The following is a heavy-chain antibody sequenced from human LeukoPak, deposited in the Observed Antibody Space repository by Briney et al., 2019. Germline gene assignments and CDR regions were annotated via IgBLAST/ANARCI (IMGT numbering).Heavy chain of an antibody. CDR2: ISGSGGST. Sequence: GGSLRLSCAASGFTFSSYAMSWVRQAPGKGLEWVSAISGSGGSTYYADSVKGRFTISRDNSKNTLYLQMNSLRAEDTAVYYCARDVTMIVVVIKNWGQGTLVTVSS. J-gene: IGHJ1*01. D-gene: IGHD3-22*01. CDR3: ARDVTMIVVVIKN. V-gene: IGHV3-23*01. CDR1: GFTFSSYA.